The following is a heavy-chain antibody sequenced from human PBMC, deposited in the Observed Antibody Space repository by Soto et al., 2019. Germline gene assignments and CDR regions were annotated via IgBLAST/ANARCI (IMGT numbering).Heavy chain of an antibody. CDR2: ISSSGSTI. D-gene: IGHD6-6*01. CDR1: GFTFSDYY. J-gene: IGHJ4*02. Sequence: GGSLRLSCAASGFTFSDYYMSWIRQAPGKGLEWVSYISSSGSTIYYADSVKGRFTISRDNAKNSLYLQMNSLRAEDTAVYYCARDVPNRISSSFVDYWGQGTLVTVSS. V-gene: IGHV3-11*01. CDR3: ARDVPNRISSSFVDY.